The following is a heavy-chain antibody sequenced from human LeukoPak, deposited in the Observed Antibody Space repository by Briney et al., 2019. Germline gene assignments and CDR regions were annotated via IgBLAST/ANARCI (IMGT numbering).Heavy chain of an antibody. CDR1: GFSFSDSV. D-gene: IGHD6-19*01. CDR3: AKDLSVAGTLVDY. CDR2: ISYDGSNK. V-gene: IGHV3-30*18. Sequence: GGSLRLSCVASGFSFSDSVIHWVRQAPGKGLEWVAVISYDGSNKYYADSVKGRFTISRDNSKNTLYLQMNSLRAEDTAVYYCAKDLSVAGTLVDYWGQGTLVTVSS. J-gene: IGHJ4*02.